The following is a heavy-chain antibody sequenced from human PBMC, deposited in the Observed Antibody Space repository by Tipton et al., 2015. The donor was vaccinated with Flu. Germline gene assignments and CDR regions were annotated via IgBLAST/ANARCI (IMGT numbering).Heavy chain of an antibody. V-gene: IGHV4-59*01. CDR3: AGLQAHGGNSLDF. J-gene: IGHJ4*02. CDR2: VYYSGNT. D-gene: IGHD4-23*01. Sequence: TLSLTCTVSGSLSGYYWSWIRQPPGKGLEWIGYVYYSGNTNYNPSLKTRVTISIDRTENQFSLNLTSVTAADTALYYCAGLQAHGGNSLDFWGQGALVTVSS. CDR1: GSLSGYY.